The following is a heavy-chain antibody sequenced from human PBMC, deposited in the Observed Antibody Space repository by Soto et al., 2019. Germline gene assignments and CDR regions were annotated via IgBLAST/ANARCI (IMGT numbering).Heavy chain of an antibody. CDR2: IYATGTT. J-gene: IGHJ5*02. CDR1: GASISGFY. D-gene: IGHD1-1*01. Sequence: ETLYITCTVSGASISGFYWSWIRKSAGKGLEWIGRIYATGTTDYNPSLKSRVMMSVDTSKKQFSLKLRSVTAADTAVYYCVRDGTKTLRDWFDPWGQGISVTVSS. V-gene: IGHV4-4*07. CDR3: VRDGTKTLRDWFDP.